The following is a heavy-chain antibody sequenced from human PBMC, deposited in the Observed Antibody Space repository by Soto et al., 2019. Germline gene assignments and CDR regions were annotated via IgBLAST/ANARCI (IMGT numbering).Heavy chain of an antibody. CDR1: GGSISSGDYY. D-gene: IGHD3-22*01. V-gene: IGHV4-30-4*01. CDR3: AREYDSSGYYYGNENWFDP. Sequence: QVQLQESGPGLVKPSQTLSLTCTVSGGSISSGDYYWSWIRQPPGKGLEWIGYIYYSGSTYYNPSLKSRVTIPVDTSKNQFSMKLSSVTAADTAVYYCAREYDSSGYYYGNENWFDPWGQGTLVTVSS. J-gene: IGHJ5*02. CDR2: IYYSGST.